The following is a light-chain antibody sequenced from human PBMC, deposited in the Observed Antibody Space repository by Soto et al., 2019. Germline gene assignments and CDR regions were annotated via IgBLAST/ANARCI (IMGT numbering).Light chain of an antibody. V-gene: IGKV3-15*01. J-gene: IGKJ5*01. CDR2: GAS. Sequence: EIVFTQSPATLSVSPGERVTLSCRASQSFSSNLAWYQHKPGQAPRLLIYGASTTETDVPPRFSGSGSGTEFTLTISNLQSEDFAVYYCQQYNDWTRTFGQGTRLEIK. CDR1: QSFSSN. CDR3: QQYNDWTRT.